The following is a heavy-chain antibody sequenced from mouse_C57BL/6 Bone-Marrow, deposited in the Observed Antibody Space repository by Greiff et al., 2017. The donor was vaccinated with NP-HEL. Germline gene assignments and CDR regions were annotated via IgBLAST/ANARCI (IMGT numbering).Heavy chain of an antibody. CDR2: INPGSGGT. J-gene: IGHJ2*01. V-gene: IGHV1-54*01. CDR1: GYAFTNYL. Sequence: QVQLQQSGAELVRPGPSVKVSCKASGYAFTNYLIEWVKQRPGQGLEWIGVINPGSGGTNYNEKFKGKATLTADKSSSTAYMQLSSLTSEDSAVYFCARGSYGSPFNYWGQGTTLTVSS. CDR3: ARGSYGSPFNY. D-gene: IGHD1-1*01.